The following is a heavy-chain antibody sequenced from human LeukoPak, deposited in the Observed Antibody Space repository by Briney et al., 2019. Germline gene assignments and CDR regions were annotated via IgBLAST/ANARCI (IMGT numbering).Heavy chain of an antibody. V-gene: IGHV3-30*03. CDR2: ISYDGSNK. J-gene: IGHJ4*02. D-gene: IGHD5-18*01. CDR3: AREGGYSYSLDY. Sequence: GRSLRLSCAASGFTFSSYGMHWVRQAPGKGLEWVAVISYDGSNKYYADSVKGRFTISRDNSKNTLYLQMNSLRAEDTAVYYCAREGGYSYSLDYWGQGTLVTVSS. CDR1: GFTFSSYG.